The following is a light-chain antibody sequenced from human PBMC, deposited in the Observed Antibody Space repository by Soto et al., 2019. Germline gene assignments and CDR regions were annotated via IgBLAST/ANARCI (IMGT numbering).Light chain of an antibody. CDR3: CSYSRITTYV. CDR2: DVS. CDR1: SSDVGPYNY. V-gene: IGLV2-14*03. Sequence: QSALTQPASMSGSPGQSITISCAGTSSDVGPYNYVSWYQQHPGKAPKLMIYDVSNRPSGVSDRFSGSKSGNTASLTISGLQAEDGADYYCCSYSRITTYVFGTGTKVTVL. J-gene: IGLJ1*01.